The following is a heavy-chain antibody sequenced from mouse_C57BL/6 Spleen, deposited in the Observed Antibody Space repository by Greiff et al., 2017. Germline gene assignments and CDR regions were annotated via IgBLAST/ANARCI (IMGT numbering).Heavy chain of an antibody. V-gene: IGHV5-2*01. Sequence: EVKVVESGGGLVQPGESLKLSCESNEYEFPSHDMSWVRKTPEKRLELVAAINSDGGSTYYPDTMERRFTISRDNTKKTLYLQMSSLSSEDTALYYCARDDGPLGAMDYWGQGTSVTVSS. CDR2: INSDGGST. D-gene: IGHD2-3*01. J-gene: IGHJ4*01. CDR3: ARDDGPLGAMDY. CDR1: EYEFPSHD.